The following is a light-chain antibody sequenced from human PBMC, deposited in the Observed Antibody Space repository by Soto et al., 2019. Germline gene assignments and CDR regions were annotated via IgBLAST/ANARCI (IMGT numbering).Light chain of an antibody. Sequence: DIVMTQSPDSLAVSLGERATINCKPSQSVLYSSNNKNYLTWYQQKPGQPPKLLIYWASTRESGVPDRFSGSGSGTDFTLTISSLQAEDVAFYYCQQYYSTPRTFGQGTKVEIK. CDR1: QSVLYSSNNKNY. CDR3: QQYYSTPRT. CDR2: WAS. J-gene: IGKJ1*01. V-gene: IGKV4-1*01.